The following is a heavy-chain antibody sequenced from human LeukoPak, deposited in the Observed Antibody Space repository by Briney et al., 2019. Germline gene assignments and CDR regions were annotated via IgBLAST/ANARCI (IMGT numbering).Heavy chain of an antibody. D-gene: IGHD3-10*01. CDR3: ARGPYYYGGSAFDI. CDR2: IYSSGST. Sequence: PSQTLSLTCTVSGGSISSGSYYWSWIRQTAGKGLEWIGRIYSSGSTNYNPSLKSRVTISVHTSRNQFSLKLSSVTAADTAVYYCARGPYYYGGSAFDIWGQGTMVTVSS. V-gene: IGHV4-61*02. J-gene: IGHJ3*02. CDR1: GGSISSGSYY.